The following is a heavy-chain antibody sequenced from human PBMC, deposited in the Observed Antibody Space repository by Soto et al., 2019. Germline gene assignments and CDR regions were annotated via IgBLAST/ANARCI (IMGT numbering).Heavy chain of an antibody. Sequence: QVQLQESGPGLVKPSETLSLTCTVSGGSISSYYWSWIRQPPGKGLEWIGYIYYSGSTNYNPSLKSRVTISVDTSKNQSSLKLSSVTAADTAVYYCARLYGSCFDYWGQGTLVTVSS. CDR3: ARLYGSCFDY. CDR2: IYYSGST. J-gene: IGHJ4*02. CDR1: GGSISSYY. V-gene: IGHV4-59*08. D-gene: IGHD3-10*01.